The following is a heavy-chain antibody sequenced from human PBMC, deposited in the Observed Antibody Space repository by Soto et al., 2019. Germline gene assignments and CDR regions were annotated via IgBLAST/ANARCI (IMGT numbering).Heavy chain of an antibody. CDR2: IIPIFGTA. Sequence: QVQLVQSGAEVKKPGSSVKVSCKASGGTFSSYAISWVRQAPGQGLEWMGGIIPIFGTANYAQKFQGRVTFTADESTSTAYMELSSLRSEDTAVYYCARDYRPVRHGSYGMDVWGQGTTVTVSS. D-gene: IGHD3-10*01. CDR3: ARDYRPVRHGSYGMDV. J-gene: IGHJ6*02. CDR1: GGTFSSYA. V-gene: IGHV1-69*12.